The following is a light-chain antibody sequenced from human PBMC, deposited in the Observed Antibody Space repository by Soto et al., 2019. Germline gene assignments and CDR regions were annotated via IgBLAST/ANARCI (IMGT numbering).Light chain of an antibody. CDR1: QGVIVN. V-gene: IGKV3-15*01. CDR3: QQYYSYPYT. J-gene: IGKJ2*01. Sequence: IVMTQSPGTLAVSPGERATLSCRASQGVIVNLAWYQQKPGQAPRLLIFGASTRATGVPARFSGSGSGTEFTLTISSLQPADFGVYYCQQYYSYPYTFGQGTKLEIK. CDR2: GAS.